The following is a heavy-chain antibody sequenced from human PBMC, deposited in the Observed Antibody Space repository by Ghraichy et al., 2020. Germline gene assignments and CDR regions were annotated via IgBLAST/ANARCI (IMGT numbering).Heavy chain of an antibody. Sequence: ASVKVSCKASGYSFTGYYMHWVRQAPGQGLEWMGWINPNSGGTNYAQKFQGRVTMTRDTSITTAYMDLSRLRSDDTAVYYCARIVIANYYYYGMDVWGQGTTVTVSS. CDR1: GYSFTGYY. V-gene: IGHV1-2*02. CDR2: INPNSGGT. D-gene: IGHD3-10*01. J-gene: IGHJ6*02. CDR3: ARIVIANYYYYGMDV.